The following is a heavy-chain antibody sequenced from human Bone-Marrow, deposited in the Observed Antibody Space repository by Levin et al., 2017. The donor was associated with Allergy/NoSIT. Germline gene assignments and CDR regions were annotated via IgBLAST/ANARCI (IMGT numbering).Heavy chain of an antibody. D-gene: IGHD2-15*01. CDR2: ISSSSSYI. CDR1: GFTFSSYS. J-gene: IGHJ6*02. CDR3: ARFMVVGYCSGGSCRIEHYYYYYGMDV. Sequence: GESLKISCAASGFTFSSYSMNWVRQAPGKGLEWVSSISSSSSYIYYADSVKGRFTISRDNAKNSLYLQMNSLRAEDTAVYYCARFMVVGYCSGGSCRIEHYYYYYGMDVWGQGTTVTVSS. V-gene: IGHV3-21*01.